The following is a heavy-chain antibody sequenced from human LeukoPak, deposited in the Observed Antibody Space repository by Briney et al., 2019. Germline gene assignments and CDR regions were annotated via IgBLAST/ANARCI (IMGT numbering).Heavy chain of an antibody. J-gene: IGHJ4*02. D-gene: IGHD5/OR15-5a*01. CDR2: IYSGGST. Sequence: PGGSLRLSCAASGFTVSSNYMSWVRQAPGKGLEWVSVIYSGGSTYYADSVKGRFTISRDNSKNTLYLQMNSLRAEDTAVYYCARCQEGDYLDYWGQGTLVTVPS. CDR3: ARCQEGDYLDY. CDR1: GFTVSSNY. V-gene: IGHV3-66*01.